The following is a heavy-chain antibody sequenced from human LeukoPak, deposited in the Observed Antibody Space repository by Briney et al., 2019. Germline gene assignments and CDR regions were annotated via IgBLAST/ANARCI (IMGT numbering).Heavy chain of an antibody. D-gene: IGHD2-2*01. J-gene: IGHJ3*01. CDR2: VYYSGST. V-gene: IGHV4-59*08. CDR3: ARRSQGAYLDAFDL. CDR1: GVSISSYY. Sequence: SETLSLTCTVSGVSISSYYWNWIRQPPGKGLEWIGYVYYSGSTNYNPSLKSRVTMSVDTSKKHFSLRLSSVTAADTAVYYCARRSQGAYLDAFDLWGQGTMVTVSS.